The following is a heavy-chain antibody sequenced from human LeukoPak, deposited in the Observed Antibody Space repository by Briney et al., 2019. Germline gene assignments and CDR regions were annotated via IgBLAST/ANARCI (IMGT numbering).Heavy chain of an antibody. J-gene: IGHJ4*02. D-gene: IGHD1-1*01. CDR2: INSDGSST. CDR1: GFTFSSYW. Sequence: LSGGSLRLSCAASGFTFSSYWMHWVRQAPGKGLVWVSRINSDGSSTSYADSVKGRFTISRDNSKNTLYLQMNSLRAEDTAVYYCARGLIGWNPIDYRGQGTLVTVSS. CDR3: ARGLIGWNPIDY. V-gene: IGHV3-74*01.